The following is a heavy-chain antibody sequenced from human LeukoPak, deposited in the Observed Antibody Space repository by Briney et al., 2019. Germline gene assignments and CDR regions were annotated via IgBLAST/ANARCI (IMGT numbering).Heavy chain of an antibody. J-gene: IGHJ4*02. V-gene: IGHV3-48*01. D-gene: IGHD2-15*01. CDR1: GFTFSSYS. CDR3: ARELSPVVKYYFDS. CDR2: ISSSSSII. Sequence: PGGSLRLSCAASGFTFSSYSMNWVRQAPGKGLEWLSYISSSSSIIYYADSVKGRFTISRDNSKNTVYLQMNSLRAEDTAVYYCARELSPVVKYYFDSGGQGTQVTVSS.